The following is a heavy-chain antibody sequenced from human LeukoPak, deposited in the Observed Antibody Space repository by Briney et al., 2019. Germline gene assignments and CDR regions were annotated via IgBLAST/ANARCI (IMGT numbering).Heavy chain of an antibody. CDR3: AKDGGWELQKYYFDY. CDR1: GFTFDDYT. CDR2: ISWDGGST. D-gene: IGHD1-26*01. J-gene: IGHJ4*02. V-gene: IGHV3-43*01. Sequence: GGSLRLSCAASGFTFDDYTMHWVRQAPGKGLEWVSLISWDGGSTYYADSMKGRFTISRDNSKNSLYLQMNSLRTEDTALYYCAKDGGWELQKYYFDYWGQGTLVTVSS.